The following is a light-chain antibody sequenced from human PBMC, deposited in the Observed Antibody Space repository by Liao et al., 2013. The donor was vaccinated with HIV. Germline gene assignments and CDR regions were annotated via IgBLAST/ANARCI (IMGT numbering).Light chain of an antibody. CDR3: QAWDSSTAI. Sequence: SYELTQPPSVSVSPGQTASIPCSGDKLGDKYVCWYQQKPGQSPVLVIYQDSKRPSGIPERFSGSNSGNTATLTISGTQAMDEADYYCQAWDSSTAIFGGGTKLTVL. CDR1: KLGDKY. V-gene: IGLV3-1*01. J-gene: IGLJ2*01. CDR2: QDS.